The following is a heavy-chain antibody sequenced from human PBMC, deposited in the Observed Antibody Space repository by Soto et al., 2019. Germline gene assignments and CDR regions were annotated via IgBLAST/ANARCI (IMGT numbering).Heavy chain of an antibody. Sequence: QVQLVQSGAEVKKPGASVKISCKASGYTFTGYYMHWVRQAPGQGLEWMGWINPNSGGTNYAQKFQGWVTMTRDTSISTAYMELSRLRSDDTAVYYCARRYCISTSCSPDYWGQGTLVTVSS. D-gene: IGHD2-2*01. J-gene: IGHJ4*02. CDR3: ARRYCISTSCSPDY. CDR1: GYTFTGYY. CDR2: INPNSGGT. V-gene: IGHV1-2*04.